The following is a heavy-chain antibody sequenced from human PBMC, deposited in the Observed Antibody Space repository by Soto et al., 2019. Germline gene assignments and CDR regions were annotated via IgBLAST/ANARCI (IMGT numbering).Heavy chain of an antibody. CDR2: INHSGST. Sequence: SETLSLTCAVYGGSFSGYYWSWIRQPPGKGLEWIGEINHSGSTNYNPSLKSRVTISVDTSKNQFSLKLSSVTAADTAVYYCASDPIMTTVTTSYFDYWGQGTLVTVSS. V-gene: IGHV4-34*01. CDR1: GGSFSGYY. CDR3: ASDPIMTTVTTSYFDY. J-gene: IGHJ4*02. D-gene: IGHD4-17*01.